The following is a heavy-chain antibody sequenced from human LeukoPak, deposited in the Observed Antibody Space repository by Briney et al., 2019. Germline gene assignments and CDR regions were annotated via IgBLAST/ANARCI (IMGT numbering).Heavy chain of an antibody. V-gene: IGHV3-23*01. J-gene: IGHJ5*02. CDR2: IRGSVGRT. CDR3: AKDPRVEVRGVISPSHP. Sequence: PGGSLRLSYAASGFTFSSCAVSCVRRAPGEGLVGVSAIRGSVGRTYYADYVQGRLTISRDNPKSPLYLQMNTLRAEDTAVYHCAKDPRVEVRGVISPSHPWGQGTLLTVSS. D-gene: IGHD3-10*01. CDR1: GFTFSSCA.